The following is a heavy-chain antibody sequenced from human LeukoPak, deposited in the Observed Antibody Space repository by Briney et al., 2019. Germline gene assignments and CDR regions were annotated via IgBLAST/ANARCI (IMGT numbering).Heavy chain of an antibody. D-gene: IGHD3-3*01. CDR2: IRYDGSNK. CDR3: AKDLGDYDFWSGPLDY. Sequence: PGGSLRLSCAASGFTFSSYGMHWVRQAPGKGLEWVAFIRYDGSNKYYADSVKGRFTISRDNSKNTLYLQMNSLRAEDTAVYYCAKDLGDYDFWSGPLDYWGQGTLVTVSS. CDR1: GFTFSSYG. V-gene: IGHV3-30*02. J-gene: IGHJ4*02.